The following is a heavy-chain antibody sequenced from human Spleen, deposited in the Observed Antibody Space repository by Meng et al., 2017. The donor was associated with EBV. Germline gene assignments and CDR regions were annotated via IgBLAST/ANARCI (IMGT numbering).Heavy chain of an antibody. CDR1: GWSFSGHS. CDR2: INHSGST. CDR3: ARGYCSGGSCYSDY. J-gene: IGHJ4*02. V-gene: IGHV4-34*02. D-gene: IGHD2-15*01. Sequence: QGQLQQWGAGLLKPSETLSLPCAVYGWSFSGHSCTWIRQPPGKGLEWIGEINHSGSTNYNPSLKSRVTISVDTSKNQFSLKLSSVTAADTAVYYCARGYCSGGSCYSDYWGQGTLVTVSS.